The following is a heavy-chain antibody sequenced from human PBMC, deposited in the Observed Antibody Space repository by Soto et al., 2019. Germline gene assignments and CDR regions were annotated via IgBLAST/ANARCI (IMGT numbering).Heavy chain of an antibody. CDR3: ARLYCTGGACPSDY. CDR2: ISSGGGTI. Sequence: EVQLVESGGGLVQPGGSLRLSCAASGFTFSTYSMNWVRQAPGRGLEWVSYISSGGGTIYYADSVKGRFTISRDNAKNSLYLQINSLRAEDTAVYCCARLYCTGGACPSDYWGQGTLVTVSS. V-gene: IGHV3-48*01. CDR1: GFTFSTYS. D-gene: IGHD2-8*02. J-gene: IGHJ4*02.